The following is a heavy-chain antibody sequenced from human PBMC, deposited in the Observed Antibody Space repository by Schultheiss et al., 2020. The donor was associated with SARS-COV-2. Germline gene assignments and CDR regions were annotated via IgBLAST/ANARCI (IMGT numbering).Heavy chain of an antibody. J-gene: IGHJ6*02. V-gene: IGHV4-4*07. CDR2: IYTSGST. Sequence: SETLSLTCTVSGGSISSYYWSWIRQPAGKGLEWIGRIYTSGSTNYNPSLKSRVTISVDTSKNQFSLKLSSVTAADTAVYYCARGRKYYYYYGMDVWGQGTTVTVSS. CDR3: ARGRKYYYYYGMDV. CDR1: GGSISSYY.